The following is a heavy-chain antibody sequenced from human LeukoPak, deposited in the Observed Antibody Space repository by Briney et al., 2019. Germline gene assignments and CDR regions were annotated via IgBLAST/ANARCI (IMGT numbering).Heavy chain of an antibody. V-gene: IGHV3-33*01. D-gene: IGHD3-10*01. CDR2: IWSDGSTK. CDR1: GFTFSNYG. Sequence: PGRSLRLSCAASGFTFSNYGMHWVRQAPGKGLEWVAGIWSDGSTKYYADSVKGRFTISRDNSKNTLFLQMNSLRAEDTAVYYCATSGGEIGESFNVYYFDYWGQGTLVTVSS. CDR3: ATSGGEIGESFNVYYFDY. J-gene: IGHJ4*02.